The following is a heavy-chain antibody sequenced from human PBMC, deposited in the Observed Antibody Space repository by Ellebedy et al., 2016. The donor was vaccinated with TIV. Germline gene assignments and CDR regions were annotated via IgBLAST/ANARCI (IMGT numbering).Heavy chain of an antibody. CDR2: FHSVGTT. V-gene: IGHV3-53*01. CDR1: GFTVTGNS. J-gene: IGHJ3*02. CDR3: ARFGSDAVAASLDAFDI. D-gene: IGHD6-19*01. Sequence: GESLKISXAASGFTVTGNSLSWVRQAPGEGLEWVSVFHSVGTTYYADSVKGRFTISRDNSKNTLYLQMNSLRAEDTAVYYCARFGSDAVAASLDAFDIWGQGTMVTVSS.